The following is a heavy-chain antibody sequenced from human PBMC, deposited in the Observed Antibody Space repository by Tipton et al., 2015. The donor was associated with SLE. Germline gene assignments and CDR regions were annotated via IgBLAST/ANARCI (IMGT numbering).Heavy chain of an antibody. CDR2: ISSSGSTI. Sequence: GSLRLSCAASGFTFSDYYMSWIRQAPGKGLEWVSYISSSGSTIYYADSVKGRFTISRDNAKNSRYLQLNSLRAEDTAVYYCARVFKRYSSSWTDGYFDYWGQGTLVTVSS. D-gene: IGHD6-13*01. J-gene: IGHJ4*02. CDR1: GFTFSDYY. V-gene: IGHV3-11*04. CDR3: ARVFKRYSSSWTDGYFDY.